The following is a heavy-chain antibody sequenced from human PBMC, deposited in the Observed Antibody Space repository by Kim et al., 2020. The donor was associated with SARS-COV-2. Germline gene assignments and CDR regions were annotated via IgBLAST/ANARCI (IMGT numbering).Heavy chain of an antibody. CDR2: IKEDGSEK. CDR3: ARPLLRAFEI. Sequence: GGSLRLSCAASGFTFSRHWMSWVRQAPGKGLEWVASIKEDGSEKYYVDSVKGRFTISRDNAKNSLYLQMNSLRAEDTAVYYCARPLLRAFEIWGQGTMVT. J-gene: IGHJ3*02. V-gene: IGHV3-7*03. CDR1: GFTFSRHW.